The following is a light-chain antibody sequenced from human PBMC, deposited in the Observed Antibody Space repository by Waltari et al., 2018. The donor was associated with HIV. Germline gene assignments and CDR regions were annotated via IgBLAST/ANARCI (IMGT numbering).Light chain of an antibody. CDR3: MQGLQNPRT. CDR2: LGS. CDR1: QSLLHSNGYNY. Sequence: DIVMTQSPLSLPVTPGEPASISCRSSQSLLHSNGYNYLDWYLQRPGQPPQLLIYLGSTRAPGVPDRFGDSGSGTEFTLKISRVEAEDIGVYYCMQGLQNPRTFGQGTKVEIK. J-gene: IGKJ1*01. V-gene: IGKV2-28*01.